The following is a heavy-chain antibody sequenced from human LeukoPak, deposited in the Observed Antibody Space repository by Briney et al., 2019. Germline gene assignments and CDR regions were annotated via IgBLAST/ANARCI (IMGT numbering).Heavy chain of an antibody. D-gene: IGHD3-10*01. CDR2: ISGYNGDT. CDR1: GYTFNSYG. Sequence: GASVKVSCKASGYTFNSYGISWVRQAPGQGLEWMGWISGYNGDTDYAQKFQGRISMTTDTSTSTAYMELRSLRSDDTAVYYCARDRVGEVGPIWIYWGQGSLVTVSS. CDR3: ARDRVGEVGPIWIY. J-gene: IGHJ4*02. V-gene: IGHV1-18*01.